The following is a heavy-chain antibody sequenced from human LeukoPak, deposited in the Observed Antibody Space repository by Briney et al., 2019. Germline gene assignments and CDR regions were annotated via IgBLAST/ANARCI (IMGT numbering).Heavy chain of an antibody. CDR1: GFTFSNIW. CDR2: IKEDGSQT. Sequence: GGSLRLYCAASGFTFSNIWRGWVRQGQGQGPEWVAKIKEDGSQTQYVDSVKGRFTIPTDNATNSLYLQMNSLRVEDTAVYYCARTIRGYWGQGNLVTVSS. CDR3: ARTIRGY. J-gene: IGHJ4*02. V-gene: IGHV3-7*03. D-gene: IGHD3-10*01.